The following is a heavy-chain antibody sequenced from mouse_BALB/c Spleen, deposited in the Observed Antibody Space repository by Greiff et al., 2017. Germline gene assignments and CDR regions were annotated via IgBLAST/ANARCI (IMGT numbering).Heavy chain of an antibody. CDR2: IWRGGST. D-gene: IGHD1-2*01. V-gene: IGHV2-2*02. J-gene: IGHJ4*01. CDR1: GFSFTSYG. CDR3: ARRHYCGDSYYAMDD. Sequence: VKLMESGPGLVQPSQSLSITCTVSGFSFTSYGVHWVRQSPGKGLEWLGVIWRGGSTDYNAAFISRLSISKDNSKSHVFFKMNSLQANDTSLYYCARRHYCGDSYYAMDDWGQGTSVTVAS.